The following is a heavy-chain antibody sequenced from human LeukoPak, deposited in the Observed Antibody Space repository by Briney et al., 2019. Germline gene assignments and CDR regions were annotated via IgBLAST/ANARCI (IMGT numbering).Heavy chain of an antibody. D-gene: IGHD3-16*01. J-gene: IGHJ4*02. Sequence: PSETLSLTCTVSGGSISSSDYYWGWIRQPPGKGLEWIGIINYSADTHDNPSLMSRLTLSADTSRNQFSLRLRSITAADTAVYYCARLIRTTGNYHFDYWGQGTLVTVSS. CDR2: INYSADT. CDR1: GGSISSSDYY. V-gene: IGHV4-39*07. CDR3: ARLIRTTGNYHFDY.